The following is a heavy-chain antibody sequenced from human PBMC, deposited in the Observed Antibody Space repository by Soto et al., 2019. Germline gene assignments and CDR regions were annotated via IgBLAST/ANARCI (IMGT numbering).Heavy chain of an antibody. CDR1: GFTFSSYG. CDR3: ANEILSGFGEGGMDV. Sequence: GGSLRLSCAASGFTFSSYGMHWVRQAPGKGLEWVAVISYDGSNKYYADSVKGRFTISRDNSKNTLYLQMNSLRAEDTAVYYCANEILSGFGEGGMDVWGQGTTVTVSS. CDR2: ISYDGSNK. D-gene: IGHD3-9*01. J-gene: IGHJ6*02. V-gene: IGHV3-30*18.